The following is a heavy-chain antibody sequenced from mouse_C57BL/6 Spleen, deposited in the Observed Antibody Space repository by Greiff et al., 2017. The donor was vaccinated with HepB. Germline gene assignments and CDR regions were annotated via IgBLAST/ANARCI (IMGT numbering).Heavy chain of an antibody. CDR2: INPNNGGT. J-gene: IGHJ2*01. V-gene: IGHV1-26*01. Sequence: EVQLQQSGPELVKPGASVKISCKASGYTFTDYYMHWVQQSHGKSLEWIGDINPNNGGTSYNQKFKGKATLTVDKSSSTAYMELRSLTSEDSAVYYCARMAIYGPYYFDYWGQGTTLTVSS. D-gene: IGHD1-1*01. CDR1: GYTFTDYY. CDR3: ARMAIYGPYYFDY.